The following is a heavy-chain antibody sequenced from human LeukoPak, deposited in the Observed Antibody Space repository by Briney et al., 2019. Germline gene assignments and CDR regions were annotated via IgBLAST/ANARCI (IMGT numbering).Heavy chain of an antibody. CDR3: AKGQYQPRFDP. CDR2: INHSGST. Sequence: SETLSLTCAVYGGSFSGYYWSWIRQSPGKGLEWIGEINHSGSTNYNPSLTSRVTISVDTSKNQFSLKLTSVTAADTAVYCAKGQYQPRFDPRGQGTLVTVSS. D-gene: IGHD2-2*01. V-gene: IGHV4-34*01. CDR1: GGSFSGYY. J-gene: IGHJ5*02.